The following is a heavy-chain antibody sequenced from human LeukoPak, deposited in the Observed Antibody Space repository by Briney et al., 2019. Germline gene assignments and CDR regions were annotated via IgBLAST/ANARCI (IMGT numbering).Heavy chain of an antibody. CDR1: GFTFGDYA. CDR3: TRVGGDIVVVPAAVLFDY. V-gene: IGHV3-49*04. J-gene: IGHJ4*02. CDR2: IRSKAYGGTT. D-gene: IGHD2-2*01. Sequence: GGSLRLSCTASGFTFGDYAMSWVRQAPGKGLEWVGFIRSKAYGGTTEYAASVKGRFTISRDDSKSIAYLQMNSLKTEDTAVYYCTRVGGDIVVVPAAVLFDYWGQGTLVTVSS.